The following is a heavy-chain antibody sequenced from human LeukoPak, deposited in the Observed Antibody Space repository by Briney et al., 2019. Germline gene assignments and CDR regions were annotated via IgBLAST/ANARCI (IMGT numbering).Heavy chain of an antibody. D-gene: IGHD3-10*01. V-gene: IGHV3-9*01. CDR2: ISWNSGSI. CDR3: AKDKGGSGSPYYGMDV. Sequence: GGSLRLSCAASGFTFDDYAMHWVRQAPGKGLEWVSGISWNSGSIGYADSVKGRFTISRDNAKNSLYLQMNSLRAEDTALYYCAKDKGGSGSPYYGMDVWGQGTTVTVSS. CDR1: GFTFDDYA. J-gene: IGHJ6*02.